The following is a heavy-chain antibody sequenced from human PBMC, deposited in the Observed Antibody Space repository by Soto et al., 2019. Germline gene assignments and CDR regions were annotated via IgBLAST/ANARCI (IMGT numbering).Heavy chain of an antibody. J-gene: IGHJ4*02. CDR2: INHSGST. CDR1: GGSFSGYY. D-gene: IGHD3-10*01. Sequence: QVQLQQWGAGLLKPSETLSLTCAVYGGSFSGYYWSWIRQPPGKGLEWIGEINHSGSTNYNPSLKSRVTISVDTSKNQFSLKLSSVTAADTAVYYCARGGRITMVRGVKNLDYWGQGTLVTVSS. V-gene: IGHV4-34*01. CDR3: ARGGRITMVRGVKNLDY.